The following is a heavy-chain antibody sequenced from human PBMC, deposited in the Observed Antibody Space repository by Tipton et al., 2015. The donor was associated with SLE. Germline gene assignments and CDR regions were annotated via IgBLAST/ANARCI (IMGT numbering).Heavy chain of an antibody. J-gene: IGHJ4*02. V-gene: IGHV4-59*12. Sequence: TLSLTCSVSGDSISSYYWSWIRQSPEKGLEWIGYIFFRGTTKYDPSLKSRVTISLDTSKNQFSLKLSSVTAADTAVYYCARLSRGVTYWGQGTLVTVSS. CDR2: IFFRGTT. CDR1: GDSISSYY. D-gene: IGHD3-10*01. CDR3: ARLSRGVTY.